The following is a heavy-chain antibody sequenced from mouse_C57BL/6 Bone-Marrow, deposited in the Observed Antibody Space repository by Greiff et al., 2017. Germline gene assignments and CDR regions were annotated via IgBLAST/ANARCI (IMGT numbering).Heavy chain of an antibody. J-gene: IGHJ2*01. CDR1: GFTFSNYG. Sequence: EVQRVESGGDLVKPGGSLKLSCAASGFTFSNYGMSWVRQTPDKRLEWVATINSGGSYTYYPDSVKGRFTISRDNAKNTLYLQMSSLKSEDTDMYYCSRLNGYCDYWGQGTTLTVSS. CDR3: SRLNGYCDY. CDR2: INSGGSYT. V-gene: IGHV5-6*01.